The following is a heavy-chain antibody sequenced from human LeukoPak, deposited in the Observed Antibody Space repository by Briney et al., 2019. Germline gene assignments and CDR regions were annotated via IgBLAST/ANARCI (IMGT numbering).Heavy chain of an antibody. D-gene: IGHD2-2*01. CDR2: IYTGGST. Sequence: PSETLSLTCTVSGGSISSGDYYWSWIRQPPGKGLEWVSSIYTGGSTYYADAVKGRFTISRDNSKNTVNLQMNSLRAEDTAVYYCARDQASSSSSPYWGQGTLVTVSS. CDR3: ARDQASSSSSPY. CDR1: GGSISSGDYY. V-gene: IGHV3-66*01. J-gene: IGHJ4*02.